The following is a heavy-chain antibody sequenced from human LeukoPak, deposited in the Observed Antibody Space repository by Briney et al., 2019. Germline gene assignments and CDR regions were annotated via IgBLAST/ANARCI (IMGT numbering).Heavy chain of an antibody. Sequence: PSETLSLTCTVSGGSISSYYWSWIRQPPGKGLEWIGYIYYSGSTNYNPSLKSRVTISVDTSKTQFSLKLSSVTAADTAVYYCARDGYSGSYHYYFDYWGQGTLVTVSS. J-gene: IGHJ4*02. CDR2: IYYSGST. CDR1: GGSISSYY. V-gene: IGHV4-59*01. D-gene: IGHD1-26*01. CDR3: ARDGYSGSYHYYFDY.